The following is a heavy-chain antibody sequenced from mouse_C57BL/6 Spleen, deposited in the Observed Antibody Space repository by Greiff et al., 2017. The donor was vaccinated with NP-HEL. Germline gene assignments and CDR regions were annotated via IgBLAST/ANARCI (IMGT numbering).Heavy chain of an antibody. V-gene: IGHV1-54*01. D-gene: IGHD4-1*01. CDR2: INPGSGGT. Sequence: VKLMESGAELVRPGTSVKVSCKASGYAFTNYLIEWVQQRPGQGLEWIGVINPGSGGTNYNEKFKGKATLTADKSSSTAYMQLSSLTSEDSAVYFCARGGANWDGYWYCDVGGTETTVTVSS. CDR1: GYAFTNYL. CDR3: ARGGANWDGYWYCDV. J-gene: IGHJ1*03.